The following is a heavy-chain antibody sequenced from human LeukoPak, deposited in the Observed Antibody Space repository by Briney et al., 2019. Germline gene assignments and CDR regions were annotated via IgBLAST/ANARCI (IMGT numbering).Heavy chain of an antibody. Sequence: PWASLTLTCAASGFTFSSYSRSWLRQAPGKGLEWVAAINYSGGSTYYAGCVKGRFTISRDNCKNTLYLQMNGLRAEDTAVYFCVKDWGDLSVYFDCWGERTLVTVSS. CDR2: INYSGGST. CDR3: VKDWGDLSVYFDC. J-gene: IGHJ4*02. V-gene: IGHV3-23*01. D-gene: IGHD3-16*01. CDR1: GFTFSSYS.